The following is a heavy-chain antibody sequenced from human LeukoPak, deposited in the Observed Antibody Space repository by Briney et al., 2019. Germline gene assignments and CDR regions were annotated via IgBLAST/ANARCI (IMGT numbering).Heavy chain of an antibody. D-gene: IGHD4-23*01. J-gene: IGHJ4*02. CDR1: GFTFSHFW. V-gene: IGHV3-7*01. Sequence: GGSLRLSCAASGFTFSHFWMSWVRQAPGKGLEWVAYIKKTGSETYYVDSVKGRFTITRDNTRNSLFLQMYSLRAEDTAVYYCARGRPHGNDYWGQGTLVTVSS. CDR3: ARGRPHGNDY. CDR2: IKKTGSET.